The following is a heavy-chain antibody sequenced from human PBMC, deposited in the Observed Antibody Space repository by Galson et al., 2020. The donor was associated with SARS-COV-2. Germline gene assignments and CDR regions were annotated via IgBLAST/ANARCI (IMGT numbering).Heavy chain of an antibody. CDR2: IYYSGST. D-gene: IGHD3-22*01. CDR3: AREDDYYDRRGYYERRVFDM. Sequence: SETLSLTCTVSGGSISSYYWSWIRQPPGKGLEWIGYIYYSGSTNYNPSLKSRVTISVDTSKNQFSLKLSSVTAADTAVYYCAREDDYYDRRGYYERRVFDMGGK. V-gene: IGHV4-59*01. J-gene: IGHJ3*02. CDR1: GGSISSYY.